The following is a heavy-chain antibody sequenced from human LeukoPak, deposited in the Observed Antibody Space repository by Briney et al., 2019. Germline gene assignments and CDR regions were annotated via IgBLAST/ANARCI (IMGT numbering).Heavy chain of an antibody. CDR2: INPGRGNT. V-gene: IGHV1-46*01. Sequence: GASVKVSCKASGYTFGSYYMHWVRQAPGQGLERMGMINPGRGNTNYAETFQGRGTMTRDTSTRSVYMEVSSLRSEDTAVYYCAREAAYNYEDSGLDYWGQGTLVTVSS. CDR3: AREAAYNYEDSGLDY. J-gene: IGHJ4*02. CDR1: GYTFGSYY. D-gene: IGHD3-22*01.